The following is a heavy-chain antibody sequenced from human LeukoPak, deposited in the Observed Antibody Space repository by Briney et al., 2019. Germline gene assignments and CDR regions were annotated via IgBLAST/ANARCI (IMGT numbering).Heavy chain of an antibody. D-gene: IGHD3-3*01. J-gene: IGHJ4*02. Sequence: ASVKVSCKASGYTFTSYDINWVRQATGQGLEWVGWMNPNSGNTGYAQKFQGRVTMTRNTSISTAYMELSSLRSEDTAVYYCARGGEYDFCSGYYSTLGLDYWGQGTLVTVSS. CDR1: GYTFTSYD. V-gene: IGHV1-8*01. CDR2: MNPNSGNT. CDR3: ARGGEYDFCSGYYSTLGLDY.